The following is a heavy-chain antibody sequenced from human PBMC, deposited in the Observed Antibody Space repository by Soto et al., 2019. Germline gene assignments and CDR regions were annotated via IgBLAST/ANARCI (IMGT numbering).Heavy chain of an antibody. D-gene: IGHD6-13*01. CDR2: INHSGST. CDR3: ARGYSSSWYYYYGMDV. CDR1: GGSFIGYY. V-gene: IGHV4-34*01. J-gene: IGHJ6*02. Sequence: SETLSLTCAVYGGSFIGYYWIFIRHPPFKGLEWIGEINHSGSTNYNPSLKSRVTISVDTSKNQFSLKLSSVTAADTAVYYCARGYSSSWYYYYGMDVWGQGTTVTVSS.